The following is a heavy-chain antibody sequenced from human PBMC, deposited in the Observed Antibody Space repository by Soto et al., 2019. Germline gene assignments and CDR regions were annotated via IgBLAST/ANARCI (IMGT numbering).Heavy chain of an antibody. Sequence: GGSLRLSCAASGFTFSSYGMHWVRQAPGKGLEWVAVISYDGSNKYYADSVKGRFTISRDNSKNTLYLQMNSLRAEDTAVYYCAKEETYDSSALDYWGQGTLVTVS. D-gene: IGHD3-22*01. J-gene: IGHJ4*02. CDR2: ISYDGSNK. V-gene: IGHV3-30*18. CDR3: AKEETYDSSALDY. CDR1: GFTFSSYG.